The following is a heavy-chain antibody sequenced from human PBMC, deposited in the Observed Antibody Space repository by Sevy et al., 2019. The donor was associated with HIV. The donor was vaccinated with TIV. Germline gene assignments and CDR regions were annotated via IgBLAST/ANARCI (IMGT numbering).Heavy chain of an antibody. J-gene: IGHJ4*02. V-gene: IGHV3-23*01. CDR1: GFTFSSYA. Sequence: GGSLRLSCAASGFTFSSYAMSWVRQAPGKGLEWVSAISGSGGSTYYADSVKGRFTISRDNSKNTLYLQMNSLRAEDTAVYYCAKDGTYYYDSSSYWYFDYWGQGTLVTVSS. D-gene: IGHD3-22*01. CDR3: AKDGTYYYDSSSYWYFDY. CDR2: ISGSGGST.